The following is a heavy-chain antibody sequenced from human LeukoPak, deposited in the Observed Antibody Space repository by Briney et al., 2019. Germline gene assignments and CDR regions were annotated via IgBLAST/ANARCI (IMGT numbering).Heavy chain of an antibody. CDR1: GFTFSSYG. CDR2: IRYDGSNK. CDR3: AKDTYYYDSSAYLGSDY. D-gene: IGHD3-22*01. J-gene: IGHJ4*02. V-gene: IGHV3-30*02. Sequence: PGGSLRLSCAASGFTFSSYGMHWVRQAPGKGLEWVALIRYDGSNKYYADSVKGRFTISRDNSKNTLYLQMNSLRAEDTAVYYCAKDTYYYDSSAYLGSDYWGQGTLVTVSS.